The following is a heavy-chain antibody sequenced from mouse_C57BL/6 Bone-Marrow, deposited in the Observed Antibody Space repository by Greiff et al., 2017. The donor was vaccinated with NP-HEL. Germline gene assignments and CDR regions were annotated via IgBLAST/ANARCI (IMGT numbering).Heavy chain of an antibody. CDR1: GFSLTSYG. Sequence: VKVVESGPGLVAPSQSLSITCTVSGFSLTSYGVHWVRQPPGKGLEWLVVIWSDGSTTYNSALKSRLSISKDNSKSQVFLKMNSLQTDDTAMYYCARQRYYGSSCYYYAMDYWGQGTSVTVSS. D-gene: IGHD1-1*01. J-gene: IGHJ4*01. CDR3: ARQRYYGSSCYYYAMDY. V-gene: IGHV2-6-1*01. CDR2: IWSDGST.